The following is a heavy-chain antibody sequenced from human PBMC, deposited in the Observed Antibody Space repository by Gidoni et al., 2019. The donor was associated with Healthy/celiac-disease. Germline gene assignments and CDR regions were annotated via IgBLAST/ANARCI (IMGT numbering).Heavy chain of an antibody. CDR3: ARDGGLAAAGTYFDY. CDR1: GCPFSRFW. J-gene: IGHJ4*02. CDR2: IKQDGSEK. Sequence: EVQLVESGGGLVQPGGSLRLSCAPSGCPFSRFWMRWVRKAPGKVPEGVANIKQDGSEKYYVDAVKCRFTNSRDNAKNSLYLQMNRLRAEDTAVYYCARDGGLAAAGTYFDYWGQGTLVTVSS. V-gene: IGHV3-7*04. D-gene: IGHD6-13*01.